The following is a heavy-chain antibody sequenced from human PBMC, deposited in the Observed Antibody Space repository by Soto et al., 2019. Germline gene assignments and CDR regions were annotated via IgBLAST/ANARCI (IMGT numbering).Heavy chain of an antibody. CDR3: AGGDCSGGSCYSQYYYYYGMDV. Sequence: QVQLVESGGGVVQPGRSLRLSCAASGFTFSSYAMHWVRQAPGKGLEWVAVISYDGSNKYYADSVKGRFTISRDNSKNTLYLQMNSLRAEDTAVYYCAGGDCSGGSCYSQYYYYYGMDVWGQGTTVTVSS. V-gene: IGHV3-30-3*01. CDR2: ISYDGSNK. CDR1: GFTFSSYA. D-gene: IGHD2-15*01. J-gene: IGHJ6*02.